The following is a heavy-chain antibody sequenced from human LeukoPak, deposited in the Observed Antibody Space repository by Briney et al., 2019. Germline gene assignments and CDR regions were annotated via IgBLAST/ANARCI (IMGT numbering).Heavy chain of an antibody. CDR3: ARNNGMDV. CDR1: GFSLSSHW. V-gene: IGHV3-7*03. CDR2: VNRDGSET. J-gene: IGHJ6*02. Sequence: GGSLRLSCAASGFSLSSHWMTWVRQVPGRGPEWVANVNRDGSETYYLDFVKGRFTISKDNAKNSLYLQMNSLRAEDTALYHCARNNGMDVWGQGTTVIVSS.